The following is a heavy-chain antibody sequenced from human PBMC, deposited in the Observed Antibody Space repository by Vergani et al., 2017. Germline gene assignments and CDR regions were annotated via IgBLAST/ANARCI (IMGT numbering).Heavy chain of an antibody. CDR1: GGSISSGSYY. Sequence: QVQLQESGPGLVRPSQTLSLTCTVSGGSISSGSYYWSWFRQPAGKGLEWMGRFYTGGGTSYNPPLKSRVTISVDTSKNQFSLELRPVTAADTAVYYCARDPLYSTTWPFLLLDMDVWGQGTTVTVSS. J-gene: IGHJ6*02. CDR3: ARDPLYSTTWPFLLLDMDV. V-gene: IGHV4-61*02. D-gene: IGHD6-13*01. CDR2: FYTGGGT.